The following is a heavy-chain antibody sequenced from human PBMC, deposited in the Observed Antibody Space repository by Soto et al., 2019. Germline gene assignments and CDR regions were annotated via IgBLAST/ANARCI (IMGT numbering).Heavy chain of an antibody. D-gene: IGHD3-22*01. J-gene: IGHJ6*02. CDR2: INPNSGGT. CDR1: GYTFTGYY. CDR3: ARRGGHYYDSSGYPSYYYYYGMDV. V-gene: IGHV1-2*04. Sequence: ASVKVSCKASGYTFTGYYMHWVRQAPGQGLEWMGWINPNSGGTNYAQKFQGWVTMTRDTSISTAYMELSRLRSDDTAMYYCARRGGHYYDSSGYPSYYYYYGMDVWGQGTTVTV.